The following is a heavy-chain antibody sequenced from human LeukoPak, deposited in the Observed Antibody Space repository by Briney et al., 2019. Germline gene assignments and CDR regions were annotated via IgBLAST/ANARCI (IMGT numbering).Heavy chain of an antibody. V-gene: IGHV3-23*01. CDR2: ISGSGGST. J-gene: IGHJ4*02. CDR1: GFTFSSYA. CDR3: AGQDDSSGYLFDH. D-gene: IGHD3-22*01. Sequence: GGSLRLSCAASGFTFSSYAMSWVRQAPGKGLEWVSAISGSGGSTYYADSVKGRFTISRDNSKNTLYLQMNSLRAEDTAVYYCAGQDDSSGYLFDHWGQGTLVTVSS.